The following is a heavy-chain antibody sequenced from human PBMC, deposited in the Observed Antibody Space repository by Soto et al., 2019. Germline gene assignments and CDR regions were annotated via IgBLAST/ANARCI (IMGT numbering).Heavy chain of an antibody. J-gene: IGHJ5*02. V-gene: IGHV4-39*01. Sequence: PSETLSLTCTVSGGSISSSSYYWGWIRQPPGKGLEWIGSIYYSGSTYYNPSLKSRVTISVDTSKNQFSLKLSSVTAADTAVYYCARGAVAGFSPPLEKNWFDPWGQGTLVTVSS. D-gene: IGHD6-19*01. CDR1: GGSISSSSYY. CDR2: IYYSGST. CDR3: ARGAVAGFSPPLEKNWFDP.